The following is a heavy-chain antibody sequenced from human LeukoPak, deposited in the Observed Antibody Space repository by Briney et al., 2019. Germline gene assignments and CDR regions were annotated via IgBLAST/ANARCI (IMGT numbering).Heavy chain of an antibody. CDR1: GFTFSSYS. CDR3: ARDAMSYYYMDV. Sequence: KSGGSLLLSCAASGFTFSSYSMNWVRQAPGKGLEWVSSISSSSSYIYYADSVKGRFTISRDNAKNSLYLQMNSLRAEDTAVYYCARDAMSYYYMDVWGKGTTVTVSS. CDR2: ISSSSSYI. J-gene: IGHJ6*03. V-gene: IGHV3-21*01.